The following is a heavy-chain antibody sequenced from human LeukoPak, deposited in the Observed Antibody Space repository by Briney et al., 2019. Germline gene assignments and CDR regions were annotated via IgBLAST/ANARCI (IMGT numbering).Heavy chain of an antibody. D-gene: IGHD2-15*01. CDR2: IYYSGST. CDR3: ARALFERVVAALYYFDY. Sequence: PSETLSLTCTVSGGSISSSSYYWGWIRQPPGKGLEWIGSIYYSGSTYYNPSLKSRVTISVDTSKNQFSLKLSSVTAADTAVYYCARALFERVVAALYYFDYWGQGTLVTVSS. V-gene: IGHV4-39*07. J-gene: IGHJ4*02. CDR1: GGSISSSSYY.